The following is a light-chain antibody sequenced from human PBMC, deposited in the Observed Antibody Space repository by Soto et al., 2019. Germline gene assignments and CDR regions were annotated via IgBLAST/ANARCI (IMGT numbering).Light chain of an antibody. J-gene: IGKJ2*01. CDR1: RTISDW. Sequence: DIQMTQSPSTMSASVGDRVTITCRASRTISDWLAWYQQRPGKAPKLLIYRASRLESGVPSRFSGSGSGTEFTLTIIGLQPDDFASYYCQQYNTFSFTFGQGTKLEIK. CDR3: QQYNTFSFT. CDR2: RAS. V-gene: IGKV1-5*03.